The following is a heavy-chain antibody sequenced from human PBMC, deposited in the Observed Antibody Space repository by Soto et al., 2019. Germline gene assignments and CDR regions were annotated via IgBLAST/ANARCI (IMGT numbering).Heavy chain of an antibody. CDR1: GGSISSYY. D-gene: IGHD3-10*01. CDR3: ARDHSITMVRGVMVPDWFDP. V-gene: IGHV4-4*07. J-gene: IGHJ5*02. Sequence: PWETLSLTCTVSGGSISSYYWSWIRQPAGKGLEWIGRIYTSGSTNYNPSLKSRVTMSVDTSKNQFSLKLSSVTAADTAVYYCARDHSITMVRGVMVPDWFDPWGQGTLVTSPQ. CDR2: IYTSGST.